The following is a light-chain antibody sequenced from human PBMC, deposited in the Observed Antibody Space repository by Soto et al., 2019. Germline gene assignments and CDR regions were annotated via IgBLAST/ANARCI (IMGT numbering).Light chain of an antibody. Sequence: SALTQPPSASGTPGQRVTISCSGRSANIGNNFVCWYQQLPRTAPKLLIYSNNQRPSGVPDRFSGSKSGTSASLAISGLRSEDEGDYYCVSWDDSLSGLVFGTGTKVTVL. CDR1: SANIGNNF. J-gene: IGLJ1*01. CDR3: VSWDDSLSGLV. V-gene: IGLV1-47*02. CDR2: SNN.